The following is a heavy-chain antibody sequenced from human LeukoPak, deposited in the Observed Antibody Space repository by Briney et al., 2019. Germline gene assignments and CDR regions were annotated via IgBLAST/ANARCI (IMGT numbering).Heavy chain of an antibody. V-gene: IGHV3-23*01. CDR1: SYA. CDR2: ISGSAGST. Sequence: SYAMSWVRQAPGKGLEWVSAISGSAGSTHYADSVKGRFTISRDNSKNTLYLQMDSLGADDTAVYYCAKGRAKATVTAGDHWGQGTLATVSS. CDR3: AKGRAKATVTAGDH. D-gene: IGHD4-17*01. J-gene: IGHJ4*02.